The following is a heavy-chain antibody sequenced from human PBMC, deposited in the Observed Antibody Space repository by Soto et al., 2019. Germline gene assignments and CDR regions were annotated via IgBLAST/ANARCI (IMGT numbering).Heavy chain of an antibody. V-gene: IGHV3-33*01. Sequence: QVQLVESGGGVVQPGRSLRLSCAASGFTFSSYGMHWVRQAPGKGLEWVAVIWYDGSNKYYADSVKGRFTISRDNSKNTLYLQMNSLRAEDTAVYYCARASGQWLVLRGAFDIWGQGTMVTVSS. CDR2: IWYDGSNK. D-gene: IGHD6-19*01. CDR3: ARASGQWLVLRGAFDI. J-gene: IGHJ3*02. CDR1: GFTFSSYG.